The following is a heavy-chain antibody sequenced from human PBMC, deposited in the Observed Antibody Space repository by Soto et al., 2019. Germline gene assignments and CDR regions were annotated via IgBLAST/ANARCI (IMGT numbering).Heavy chain of an antibody. J-gene: IGHJ4*02. CDR2: ISYSGSS. CDR3: ARADPDASVGF. Sequence: SETLSLTCTVSGGSMTSHYWTWLRQPPGKGLEWIGYISYSGSSYYNPSLKSRVTISADTSRNQFSLRLTSVIAADTAVYFCARADPDASVGFWGQGTLVTVSS. V-gene: IGHV4-59*11. CDR1: GGSMTSHY. D-gene: IGHD3-16*01.